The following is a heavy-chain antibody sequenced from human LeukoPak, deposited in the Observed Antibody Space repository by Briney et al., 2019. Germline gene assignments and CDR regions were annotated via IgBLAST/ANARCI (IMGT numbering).Heavy chain of an antibody. V-gene: IGHV3-49*04. Sequence: SGGSLRLSCTASGFTFGDYAMSWVRHAPGKGLEWVGFTRSKAYGGTTEYAASVKGRFTISRDDSKSIAYLQMNSLKTEDTAVYYCTCYYDFWSGYTMDVWGKGTTVTVSS. CDR3: TCYYDFWSGYTMDV. D-gene: IGHD3-3*01. CDR2: TRSKAYGGTT. CDR1: GFTFGDYA. J-gene: IGHJ6*04.